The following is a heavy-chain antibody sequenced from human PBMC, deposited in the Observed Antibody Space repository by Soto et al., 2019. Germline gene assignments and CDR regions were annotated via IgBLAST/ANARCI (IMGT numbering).Heavy chain of an antibody. CDR1: GFTFSSYW. Sequence: PGGSLRLSCAASGFTFSSYWMSWVRQAPGKGLEWVANIKQDGSEKYYVDSVKGRFTISRDNAKNSLYLQMNSLRAEDMAVYYCARDGDCSSTSCIDAFDIWGQGTMVTVSS. D-gene: IGHD2-2*01. J-gene: IGHJ3*02. V-gene: IGHV3-7*03. CDR2: IKQDGSEK. CDR3: ARDGDCSSTSCIDAFDI.